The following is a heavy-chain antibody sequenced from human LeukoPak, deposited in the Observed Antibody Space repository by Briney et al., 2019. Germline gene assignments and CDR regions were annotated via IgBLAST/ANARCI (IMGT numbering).Heavy chain of an antibody. J-gene: IGHJ4*02. CDR1: GGSISSYY. CDR2: IYTSGST. V-gene: IGHV4-4*07. D-gene: IGHD1-26*01. CDR3: ARENSGSYREFDY. Sequence: SETLSLTCTVSGGSISSYYWSWIRQPAGKGLEWIGRIYTSGSTNYNASLKSRVSMSVDTSKNQFSLKLSSVTAADTAVFYCARENSGSYREFDYWGQETLVTVSS.